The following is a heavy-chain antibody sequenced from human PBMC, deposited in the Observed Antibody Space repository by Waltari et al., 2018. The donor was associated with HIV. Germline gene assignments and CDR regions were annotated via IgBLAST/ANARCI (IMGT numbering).Heavy chain of an antibody. CDR2: SYYSGST. CDR1: GGSISRSRYY. J-gene: IGHJ3*02. V-gene: IGHV4-39*01. Sequence: QLQLQESGPGLVKPSETLSLTCTVSGGSISRSRYYLGWIRQPPGKGREWIGRSYYSGSTYYNPSLKSRVTISVDTSKNQFSLKLSSVTAADTAVYYCARGGEGGSYFSGAFDIWGQGTMVTVSS. D-gene: IGHD1-26*01. CDR3: ARGGEGGSYFSGAFDI.